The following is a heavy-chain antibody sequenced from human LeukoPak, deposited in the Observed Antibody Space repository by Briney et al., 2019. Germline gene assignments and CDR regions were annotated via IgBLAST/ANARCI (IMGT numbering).Heavy chain of an antibody. D-gene: IGHD5-24*01. CDR2: ISYDGSNK. CDR3: AKDRGGWLQLGVDY. J-gene: IGHJ4*02. V-gene: IGHV3-30*18. CDR1: GFTFSSYG. Sequence: GRSLRLSCAASGFTFSSYGMHWVRQAPGKGLEWVAVISYDGSNKYYADSVKGRFTISRDNSKNTLYLQMNSLRAEDTAVYYCAKDRGGWLQLGVDYWGQGTLVTVSS.